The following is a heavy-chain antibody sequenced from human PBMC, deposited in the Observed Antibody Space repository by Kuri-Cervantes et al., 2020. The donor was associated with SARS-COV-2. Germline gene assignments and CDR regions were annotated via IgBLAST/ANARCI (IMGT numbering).Heavy chain of an antibody. J-gene: IGHJ5*02. V-gene: IGHV3-48*01. CDR1: GFTFNTYS. CDR2: ISEGSDTI. Sequence: GESLKISCAASGFTFNTYSMDWVRLAPGKGLEWLAYISEGSDTIYYADSVKGRFTISRDNAKNSLFLQMNSLRADDTAVYYCARGGEDFVQETSIWFEHWSRGTQVTVSS. CDR3: ARGGEDFVQETSIWFEH. D-gene: IGHD2-8*01.